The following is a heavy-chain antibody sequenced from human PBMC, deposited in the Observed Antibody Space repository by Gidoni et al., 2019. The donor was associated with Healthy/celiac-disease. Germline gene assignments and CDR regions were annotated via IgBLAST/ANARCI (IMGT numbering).Heavy chain of an antibody. CDR1: GFTFSSYW. V-gene: IGHV3-7*01. CDR3: ARELRYSSGYSALDY. CDR2: IKQDGSEK. J-gene: IGHJ4*02. D-gene: IGHD3-22*01. Sequence: EVQLVESGGGLVQPGGSLRLSCAASGFTFSSYWMSWVRQAPGKGLEWVANIKQDGSEKYYVDSVKGRFTISRDNAKNSLYLQMNSLRAEDTAVYYCARELRYSSGYSALDYWGQGTLVTVSS.